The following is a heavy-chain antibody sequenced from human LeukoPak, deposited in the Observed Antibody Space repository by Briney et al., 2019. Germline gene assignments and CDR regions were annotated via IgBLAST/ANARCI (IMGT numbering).Heavy chain of an antibody. CDR2: IGTARAT. V-gene: IGHV3-13*01. D-gene: IGHD1-1*01. CDR3: ARGPPRGKYYYMDV. J-gene: IGHJ6*03. CDR1: GFTFSSFD. Sequence: PGRSLSPSYAAAGFTFSSFDMHWVSQPTRHGLEWVSIIGTARATYYPASVEGRFTLSRDNAKNSFYLQMNSLTAGDTAVYYCARGPPRGKYYYMDVGGKGTTVTVS.